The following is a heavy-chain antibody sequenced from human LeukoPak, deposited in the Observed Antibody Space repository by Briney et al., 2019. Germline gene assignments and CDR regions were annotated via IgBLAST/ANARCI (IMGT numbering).Heavy chain of an antibody. CDR2: ISGSGGGT. Sequence: GGSLRLSGAFSGISLSNYAMTGVRQAPGKGLKWVAGISGSGGGTNYADSVKGRFTISRDNSKNTLYLQMNNLRVDDTAVYFCAKRGVVIRVILVGFHKEAYYFDSWGQGALVTVSS. CDR3: AKRGVVIRVILVGFHKEAYYFDS. J-gene: IGHJ4*02. V-gene: IGHV3-23*01. CDR1: GISLSNYA. D-gene: IGHD3-10*01.